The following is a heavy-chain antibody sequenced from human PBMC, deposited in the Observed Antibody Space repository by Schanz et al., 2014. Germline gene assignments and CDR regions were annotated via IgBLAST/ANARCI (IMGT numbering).Heavy chain of an antibody. CDR1: GFTFSASA. J-gene: IGHJ4*02. CDR3: AKDLHSNSGNYYSYYFDS. V-gene: IGHV3-30*04. Sequence: VQLVESGGGLVQPGGSLKLSCAASGFTFSASAMHWVRQAPGKGLEWVAVMSYDGSKKLYADSVKARFTISRDNSKNSVSLQMDSLRPEDTAVYFCAKDLHSNSGNYYSYYFDSWGPGALVTVSS. CDR2: MSYDGSKK. D-gene: IGHD3-10*01.